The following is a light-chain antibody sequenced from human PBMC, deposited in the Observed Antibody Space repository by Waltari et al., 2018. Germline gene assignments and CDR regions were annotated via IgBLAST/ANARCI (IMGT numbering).Light chain of an antibody. Sequence: QSALTQPASVSGSPGQSITISCTGTSSAVGGYDYVSWYQQHPGKAPKLIIYDVSNRPSGISNRFSGSKSGNTASLTISGLQAEDEADYYCSSYTSTTTRVFGGGTKLTVL. CDR1: SSAVGGYDY. J-gene: IGLJ3*02. CDR2: DVS. V-gene: IGLV2-14*01. CDR3: SSYTSTTTRV.